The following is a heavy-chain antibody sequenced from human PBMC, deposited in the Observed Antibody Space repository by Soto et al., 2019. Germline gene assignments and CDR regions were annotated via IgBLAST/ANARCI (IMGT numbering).Heavy chain of an antibody. D-gene: IGHD3-10*01. CDR2: ISGSGGST. J-gene: IGHJ6*03. V-gene: IGHV3-23*01. CDR3: ANRRDYMDV. CDR1: GFTFSSYA. Sequence: GGSLRLSCAASGFTFSSYAMTWVRQAPGKGLEWVSAISGSGGSTYYADSVKGRFAISRDNSKNTLYLQMNSLRAEDTAIYFCANRRDYMDVWGKGTTVTVSS.